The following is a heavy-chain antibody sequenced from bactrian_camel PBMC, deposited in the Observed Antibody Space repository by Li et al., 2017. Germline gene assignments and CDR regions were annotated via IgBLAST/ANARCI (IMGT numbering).Heavy chain of an antibody. V-gene: IGHV3S25*01. D-gene: IGHD1*01. Sequence: QLVESGGGSVLAGGSLKLSCQVSGGSELFWSSHCMAWFREGPGKEREGVAAIYTANERTLYDNSVKGRFTISQDSAKNTIYLQMDNLKPEDSAMYYCGANKGAPCVGGYWTSDGRVGYWGRGTQVTVS. J-gene: IGHJ4*01. CDR2: IYTANERT. CDR3: GANKGAPCVGGYWTSDGRVGY. CDR1: GGSELFWSSHC.